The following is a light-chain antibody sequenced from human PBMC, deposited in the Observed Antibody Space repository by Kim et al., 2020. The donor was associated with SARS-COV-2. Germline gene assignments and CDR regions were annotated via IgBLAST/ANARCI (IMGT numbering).Light chain of an antibody. V-gene: IGKV1-8*01. Sequence: ASTGDRVTITCRASQGIRSYLAWYQQKPGKAPKLLIYAASTVQSGVPSRFSGSGSGTDFTITISCLQSEDFATYYCQQYYSYPITFGQGTRLEIK. J-gene: IGKJ5*01. CDR1: QGIRSY. CDR3: QQYYSYPIT. CDR2: AAS.